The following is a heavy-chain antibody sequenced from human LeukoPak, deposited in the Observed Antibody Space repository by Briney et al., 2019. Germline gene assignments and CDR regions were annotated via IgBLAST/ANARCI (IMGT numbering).Heavy chain of an antibody. Sequence: ASVKVSCKASGGTFSSYAISWVRQAPGQGLEWMGRIIPILGIANYAQKFQGRVTITADKSTSTAYMELSSLRSEDTAVYYCAMDVVVVAENDAFDIWGQGTMVTVSS. D-gene: IGHD2-15*01. CDR1: GGTFSSYA. CDR2: IIPILGIA. CDR3: AMDVVVVAENDAFDI. V-gene: IGHV1-69*04. J-gene: IGHJ3*02.